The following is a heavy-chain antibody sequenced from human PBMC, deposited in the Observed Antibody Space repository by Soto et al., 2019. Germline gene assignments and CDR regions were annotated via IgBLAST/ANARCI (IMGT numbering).Heavy chain of an antibody. CDR2: IAYDGSNA. J-gene: IGHJ6*02. D-gene: IGHD2-15*01. CDR3: ARGDREDILVVVGARPGEYGIDI. Sequence: QVQLVESGGGVVQPGGSLRLSCAASGFTFRNYAMHWVRQAPGKGLECLAVIAYDGSNAFYRDSVKGRFTISRDNTKNSLYRHMNSVSSEDGGVYYCARGDREDILVVVGARPGEYGIDIWGQGTTVTVSS. V-gene: IGHV3-30-3*01. CDR1: GFTFRNYA.